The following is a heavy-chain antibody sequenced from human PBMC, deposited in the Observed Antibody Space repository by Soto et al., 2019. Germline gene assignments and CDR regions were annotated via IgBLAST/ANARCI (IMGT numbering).Heavy chain of an antibody. CDR3: ARQTMATIRGYFDY. Sequence: PVESVKISCNGSGYSFTSYWIGWVRQMPWKGLEWMGIIYPGDSDTRYSPSFQGQVTISADKSISTAYLQWSSLKASDTAMYYCARQTMATIRGYFDYWGQGTLVTVSS. CDR1: GYSFTSYW. J-gene: IGHJ4*02. V-gene: IGHV5-51*01. CDR2: IYPGDSDT. D-gene: IGHD5-12*01.